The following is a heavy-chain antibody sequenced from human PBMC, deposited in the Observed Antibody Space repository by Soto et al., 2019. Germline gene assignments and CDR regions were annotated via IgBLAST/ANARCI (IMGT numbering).Heavy chain of an antibody. J-gene: IGHJ4*02. CDR3: ATPGTRSGYYYFDY. CDR2: IYYSGST. CDR1: GGSISSSSYY. Sequence: SETLSLTCTVSGGSISSSSYYWGWIRQPPGKGLEWIGSIYYSGSTYYNPSLKSRVTISVDTSKNQFSLKLSSVTAADTAVYYCATPGTRSGYYYFDYWGQGTLVTVSS. D-gene: IGHD3-3*01. V-gene: IGHV4-39*01.